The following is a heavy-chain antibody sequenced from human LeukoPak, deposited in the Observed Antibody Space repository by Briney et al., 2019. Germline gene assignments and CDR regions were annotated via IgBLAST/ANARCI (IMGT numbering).Heavy chain of an antibody. CDR3: AREVHYYGSGLLDY. Sequence: ASVKVSCKASGYTFTSYGISWVRQAPGQGLEWMGWISAYNGNTNYAQKLQGRVTITTDTSTSTAYMELRSLRSDDTAVYYCAREVHYYGSGLLDYWGQGTLVTVSS. V-gene: IGHV1-18*04. CDR2: ISAYNGNT. CDR1: GYTFTSYG. D-gene: IGHD3-10*01. J-gene: IGHJ4*02.